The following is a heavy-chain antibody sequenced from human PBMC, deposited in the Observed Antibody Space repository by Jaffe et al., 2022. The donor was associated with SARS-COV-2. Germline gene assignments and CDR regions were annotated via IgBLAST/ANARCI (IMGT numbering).Heavy chain of an antibody. D-gene: IGHD6-19*01. J-gene: IGHJ4*02. CDR1: GGSFSGYY. V-gene: IGHV4-34*01. CDR3: ARGYSSGWYRGDFDY. Sequence: QVQLQQWGAGLLKPSETLSLTCAVYGGSFSGYYWSWIRQPPGKGLEWIGEINHSGSTNYNPSLKSRVTISVDTSKNQFSLKLSSVTAADTAVYYCARGYSSGWYRGDFDYWGQGTLVTVSS. CDR2: INHSGST.